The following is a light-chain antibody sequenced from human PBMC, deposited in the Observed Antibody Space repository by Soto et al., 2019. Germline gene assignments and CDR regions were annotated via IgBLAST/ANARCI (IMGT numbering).Light chain of an antibody. V-gene: IGKV3-20*01. CDR2: SAF. Sequence: EIVLTQSPGTLSLSPGERGTLSCRASQSVSSNYLAWYQQKPGQAPRLLIYSAFSSATGITYRLSGSWSGPDFTLTIRRLEPEDFAVYYCQYYGSSPWTFGQGTKVEIK. CDR3: QYYGSSPWT. J-gene: IGKJ1*01. CDR1: QSVSSNY.